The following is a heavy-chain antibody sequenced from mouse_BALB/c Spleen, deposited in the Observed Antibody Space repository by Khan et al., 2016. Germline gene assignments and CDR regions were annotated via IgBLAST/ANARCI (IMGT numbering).Heavy chain of an antibody. J-gene: IGHJ4*01. CDR3: ASYYGSSYYAMDY. D-gene: IGHD1-1*01. V-gene: IGHV9-3*02. CDR2: INTNTGEP. CDR1: GYTFTNYG. Sequence: QIQLVQSGPELKKPGETVKISCKASGYTFTNYGMNWVKQAPGKGLKWMGWINTNTGEPTYAEEFKGRFAFSLDTSASTAYLQINNLKNEDTATDFCASYYGSSYYAMDYWGQGTSVTVSS.